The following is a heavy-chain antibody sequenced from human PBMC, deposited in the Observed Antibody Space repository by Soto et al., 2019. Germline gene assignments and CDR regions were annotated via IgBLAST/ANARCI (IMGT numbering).Heavy chain of an antibody. CDR2: ISSSSSYI. Sequence: PGGSLRLSCAASGFTFSNYSMNWVRQAPGKGLEWVSSISSSSSYIYYADSVKGRFTISRDNAKNSLYLQMNSLRAEDTAVYYCARVPRSGYDFVYWGQGTLVTVSS. CDR1: GFTFSNYS. D-gene: IGHD5-12*01. V-gene: IGHV3-21*01. CDR3: ARVPRSGYDFVY. J-gene: IGHJ4*02.